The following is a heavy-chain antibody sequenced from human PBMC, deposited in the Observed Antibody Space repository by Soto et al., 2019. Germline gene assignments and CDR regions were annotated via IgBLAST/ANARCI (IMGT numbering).Heavy chain of an antibody. J-gene: IGHJ4*02. CDR1: GFNFDDNA. Sequence: GGSLRLSCAASGFNFDDNAMHWVRQVPGKGLEWVSAISWNSNDIAYADSVRGRLTVSRDNAKNSLYLQMNSLRADDTAFYYCAKDISPGDQYRPFAYGGRGPLVPASS. CDR3: AKDISPGDQYRPFAY. V-gene: IGHV3-9*01. D-gene: IGHD2-2*01. CDR2: ISWNSNDI.